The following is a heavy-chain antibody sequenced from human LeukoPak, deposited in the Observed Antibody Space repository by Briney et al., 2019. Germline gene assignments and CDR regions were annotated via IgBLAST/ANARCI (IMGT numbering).Heavy chain of an antibody. CDR2: INHSGST. Sequence: PSETLSLTCAVYGRSFSGYYWSWIRQPPGRGLEWIGEINHSGSTNYNPSLKSRVTISVDTSKNQFSLKLSSVTAADTAVYYCARDPPTTVVWQSCRYYYYGMDVWGPGTTVTVSS. V-gene: IGHV4-34*01. CDR3: ARDPPTTVVWQSCRYYYYGMDV. CDR1: GRSFSGYY. J-gene: IGHJ6*02. D-gene: IGHD4-23*01.